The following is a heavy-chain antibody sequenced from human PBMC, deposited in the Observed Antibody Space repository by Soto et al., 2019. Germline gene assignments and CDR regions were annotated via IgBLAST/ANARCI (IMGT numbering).Heavy chain of an antibody. CDR2: FDPNDGGT. D-gene: IGHD6-13*01. V-gene: IGHV1-24*01. CDR3: ARQLIY. J-gene: IGHJ4*02. CDR1: GYTLPELS. Sequence: GASVKVSCKVSGYTLPELSMHWIRQGPGKGLEWMGGFDPNDGGTMYAQKFQGRVTMSVDTSKNQFSLKLNSVTAADTAVYYCARQLIYWGQGTPVTVSS.